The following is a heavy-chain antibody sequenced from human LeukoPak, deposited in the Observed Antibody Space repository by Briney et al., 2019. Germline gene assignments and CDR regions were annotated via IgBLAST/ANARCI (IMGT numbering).Heavy chain of an antibody. CDR2: INSDGSEI. Sequence: GGSLRLSCVGSGFTFSNYAMSWVRQAPGKGLVWVSRINSDGSEIVYPDSVKGRFTISRDNARNTLSLQMNSLRVEDTAVYYCARGPVGLSALDAWGQGILVTVSP. J-gene: IGHJ5*02. V-gene: IGHV3-74*01. CDR1: GFTFSNYA. D-gene: IGHD2-15*01. CDR3: ARGPVGLSALDA.